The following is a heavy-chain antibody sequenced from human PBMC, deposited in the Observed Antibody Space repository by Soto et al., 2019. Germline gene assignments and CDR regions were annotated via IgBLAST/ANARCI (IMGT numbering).Heavy chain of an antibody. J-gene: IGHJ6*02. CDR2: ISNDGTYK. D-gene: IGHD1-1*01. Sequence: QVQLVESGGGVVRPGGSLRLSCAASGFTFSYYHIHWVRQAPGKGLEWLTVISNDGTYKYYADSVKGRFTISRDNSKNTLYLQMAGLRAEDTAVYYCAKDPSTTRDNYFIMDVWGQGTTVTVSS. CDR3: AKDPSTTRDNYFIMDV. CDR1: GFTFSYYH. V-gene: IGHV3-30*18.